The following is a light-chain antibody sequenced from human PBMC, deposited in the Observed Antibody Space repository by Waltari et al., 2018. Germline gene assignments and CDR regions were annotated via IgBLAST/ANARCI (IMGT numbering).Light chain of an antibody. V-gene: IGKV4-1*01. CDR1: RSVLYSPKNKNY. Sequence: DLVMTQSPDSLAVSLGERATINCKSSRSVLYSPKNKNYLSWYQQKPGPPPKLLIYWGSAREGGVADRCSGCGSGTDSTRTISGLQAEDAALYSCEQFYGSPFTFGGGTKVEIK. CDR3: EQFYGSPFT. J-gene: IGKJ4*01. CDR2: WGS.